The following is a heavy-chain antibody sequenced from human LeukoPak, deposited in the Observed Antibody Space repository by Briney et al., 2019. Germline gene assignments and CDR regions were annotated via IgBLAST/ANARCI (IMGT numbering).Heavy chain of an antibody. CDR1: GFTFRNYE. Sequence: GGSLRLSCAASGFTFRNYEMTWVRQAPGKGLEWVSYISSSGSTIYYADSVKGRFTISRDNAKNSLYLQMNSLRAEDTAVYYCARRRDSGSLQHFDYWGQGTLVTVSS. CDR2: ISSSGSTI. CDR3: ARRRDSGSLQHFDY. D-gene: IGHD1-26*01. J-gene: IGHJ4*02. V-gene: IGHV3-48*03.